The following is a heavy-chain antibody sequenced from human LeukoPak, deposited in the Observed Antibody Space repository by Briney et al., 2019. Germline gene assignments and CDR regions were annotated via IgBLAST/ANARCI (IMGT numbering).Heavy chain of an antibody. J-gene: IGHJ6*03. CDR3: AKDPTYYYYYMDV. CDR1: GFTFNKCA. Sequence: PGGSLRLSCAASGFTFNKCAMSWVRQAPGKGLEWVSAISGSGDSTYHADSVKGRFTISRDQSKNTLYLQMNSLRAEDTAVYYCAKDPTYYYYYMDVWGKGTTVTVS. CDR2: ISGSGDST. V-gene: IGHV3-23*01.